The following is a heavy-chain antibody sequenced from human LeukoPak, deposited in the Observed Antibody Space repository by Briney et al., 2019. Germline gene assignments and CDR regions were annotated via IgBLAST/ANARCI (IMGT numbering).Heavy chain of an antibody. CDR1: GGTFSSYA. V-gene: IGHV1-69*01. CDR3: ARVAPYYYGSGSYYPTDV. CDR2: IIPIFGTA. D-gene: IGHD3-10*01. J-gene: IGHJ6*02. Sequence: SVKVSCKASGGTFSSYAISWVRQAPGQGLEWMGGIIPIFGTANYAQKFQGRVTITADESTSTAYMELSSLRSEDTAVYYCARVAPYYYGSGSYYPTDVWGQGTTVTVSS.